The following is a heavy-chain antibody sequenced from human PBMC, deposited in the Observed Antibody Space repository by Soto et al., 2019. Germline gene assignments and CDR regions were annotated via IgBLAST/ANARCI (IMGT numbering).Heavy chain of an antibody. V-gene: IGHV3-23*01. D-gene: IGHD4-17*01. J-gene: IGHJ4*02. CDR2: FSAGGRA. Sequence: QLLESGGGLVQPGGSLRLSCEASGFSFRSYALSWVHQAPGKGLEWVSTFSAGGRAYYADSVRGRFTIAKDTSKNTLLLQARSLRAEDTAVYYCAKESMPEHYGDTLFDYWGQGTRVTVSS. CDR3: AKESMPEHYGDTLFDY. CDR1: GFSFRSYA.